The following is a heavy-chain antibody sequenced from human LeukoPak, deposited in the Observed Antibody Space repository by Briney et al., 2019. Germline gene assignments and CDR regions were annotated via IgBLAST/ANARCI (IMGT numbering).Heavy chain of an antibody. Sequence: GKSLQISCKGSGYSFTSYWIGWVRQMPGKGLEWMRFIFPSDSDTRYNPSFQGQVTISADKSISTAYLQWSSLKASDTAMYYCARGNPIDYWGQGTLVTVSS. CDR3: ARGNPIDY. CDR1: GYSFTSYW. J-gene: IGHJ4*02. V-gene: IGHV5-51*01. CDR2: IFPSDSDT.